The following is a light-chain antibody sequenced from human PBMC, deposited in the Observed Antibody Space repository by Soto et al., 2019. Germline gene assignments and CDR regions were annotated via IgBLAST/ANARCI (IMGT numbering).Light chain of an antibody. V-gene: IGKV3-11*01. CDR1: QSVRSS. Sequence: EILLTQSPATLSLSPGERATLSCRASQSVRSSLAWYQQKPGQAPRLLIYDASNRATGIPGRFSGSGSGTDFTLTISNLVPEDFAVYYCQQRSSWPWTFGQGAKVEIK. J-gene: IGKJ1*01. CDR2: DAS. CDR3: QQRSSWPWT.